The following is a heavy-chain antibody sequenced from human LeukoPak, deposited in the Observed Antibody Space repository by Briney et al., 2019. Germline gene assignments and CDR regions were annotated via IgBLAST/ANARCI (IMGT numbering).Heavy chain of an antibody. V-gene: IGHV4-61*01. Sequence: PSQTLSLTCTVSGGSISSDNYYWSWIRQPPGKGLEWIGDIYYSGSTNYNPSLRSRVTISVDTSKKQFSLKLSSVTAADTAVYYCAREDRYYFDYWGQGTLVTVSS. CDR1: GGSISSDNYY. J-gene: IGHJ4*02. CDR3: AREDRYYFDY. CDR2: IYYSGST.